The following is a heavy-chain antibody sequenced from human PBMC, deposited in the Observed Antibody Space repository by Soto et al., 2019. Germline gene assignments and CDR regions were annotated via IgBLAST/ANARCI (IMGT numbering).Heavy chain of an antibody. CDR3: AREGSSSWYSFDY. J-gene: IGHJ4*02. D-gene: IGHD6-13*01. CDR1: GFTFSSYS. V-gene: IGHV3-48*01. CDR2: ISSSTSTI. Sequence: EVQLVESGGGLVQPGGSLRLSCAASGFTFSSYSMNWVRQAPGKGLEWVSYISSSTSTIYYADSAKGRFTISRDNAKNSLYLQMNSLRAEDTAVYYCAREGSSSWYSFDYWGQGTLVTVSS.